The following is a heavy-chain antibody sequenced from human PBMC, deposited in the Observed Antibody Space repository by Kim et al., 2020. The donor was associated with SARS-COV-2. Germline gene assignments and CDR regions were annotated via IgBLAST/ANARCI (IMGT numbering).Heavy chain of an antibody. Sequence: SVKGRFTIARGNSKNTLYLQMNSLRAEDTAVYYCARDPYYDSSGDDAFDIWGQGTMVTVSS. V-gene: IGHV3-30*01. J-gene: IGHJ3*02. D-gene: IGHD3-22*01. CDR3: ARDPYYDSSGDDAFDI.